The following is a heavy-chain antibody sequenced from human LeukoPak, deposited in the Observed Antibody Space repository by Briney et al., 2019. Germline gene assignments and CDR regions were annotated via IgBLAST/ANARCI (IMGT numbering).Heavy chain of an antibody. V-gene: IGHV4-34*01. Sequence: SETLSLTCAVYGGSFSGYYWSWIRQPPGKGLEWIGEIKHSGSTNYNPSLKSRVTISVDTSKNQFSLKLSSVTAADTAVYYCARGGRGSYFGGWGQGTLVTVSS. J-gene: IGHJ4*02. CDR3: ARGGRGSYFGG. CDR1: GGSFSGYY. D-gene: IGHD1-26*01. CDR2: IKHSGST.